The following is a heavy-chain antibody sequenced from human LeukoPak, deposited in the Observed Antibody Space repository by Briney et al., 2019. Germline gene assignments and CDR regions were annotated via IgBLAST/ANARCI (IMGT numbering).Heavy chain of an antibody. CDR1: GGSISCSNW. Sequence: SETLSLTCAVSGGSISCSNWWGWVRQPPGRGLEWIGSIYYSGTTYQNPPLKSPITISVDTSKNQFYLNLTSVTAPDTAVYYCARSTSAEGPTHNWFDPWGQGTLVTVSS. CDR2: IYYSGTT. CDR3: ARSTSAEGPTHNWFDP. J-gene: IGHJ5*02. D-gene: IGHD2-2*01. V-gene: IGHV4-39*01.